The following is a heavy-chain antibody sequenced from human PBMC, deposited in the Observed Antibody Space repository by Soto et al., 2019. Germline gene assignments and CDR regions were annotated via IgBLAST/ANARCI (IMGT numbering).Heavy chain of an antibody. CDR3: ARGTEANNRNDGLMDV. V-gene: IGHV3-21*01. D-gene: IGHD1-20*01. CDR2: ISSSPTYL. CDR1: GFTFSSYT. J-gene: IGHJ6*02. Sequence: EVQLVESGGGLVKPGGSLRLSCAASGFTFSSYTMNWVRQAPGKGLEWVSSISSSPTYLYYADSVTGRFTISSDNAKNAPDLQMNSLGAGDTAVYYCARGTEANNRNDGLMDVWGQGTTVTVSS.